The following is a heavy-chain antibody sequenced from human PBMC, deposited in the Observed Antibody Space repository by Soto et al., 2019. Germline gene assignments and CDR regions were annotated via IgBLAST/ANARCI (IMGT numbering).Heavy chain of an antibody. Sequence: GGSLRLSCAASGFTFSSYWMSWVRQAPGKGLEWVAVISYDGSNKYYADSVKGRITISRDNSRNTLYLQMNNLRAEDTAMYYCARDLGNNYGSFAYWGQGTLVTVSS. CDR1: GFTFSSYW. CDR2: ISYDGSNK. V-gene: IGHV3-30-3*01. D-gene: IGHD4-17*01. J-gene: IGHJ4*02. CDR3: ARDLGNNYGSFAY.